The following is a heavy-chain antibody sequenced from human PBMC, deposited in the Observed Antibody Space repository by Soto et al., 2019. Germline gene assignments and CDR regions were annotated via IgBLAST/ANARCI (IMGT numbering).Heavy chain of an antibody. V-gene: IGHV4-30-4*01. Sequence: NPSETLSLTCTVSGGSSSSGDYYWGWIRQPPGKGLEWIGYIYYSGSTFYNPSLKNRVTISLDTSKIQFSLKLSSVTAADTAVYYCVIEGGDNWVAPWGQGTLVTVSS. D-gene: IGHD3-16*01. CDR1: GGSSSSGDYY. CDR3: VIEGGDNWVAP. CDR2: IYYSGST. J-gene: IGHJ5*02.